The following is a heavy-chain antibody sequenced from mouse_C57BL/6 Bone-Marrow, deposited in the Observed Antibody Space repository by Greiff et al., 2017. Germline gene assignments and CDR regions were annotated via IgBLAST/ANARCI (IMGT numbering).Heavy chain of an antibody. CDR2: IYPRDGST. J-gene: IGHJ1*03. D-gene: IGHD1-1*01. CDR1: GYTFTSYD. Sequence: QVQLQQSGPELVKPGASVKLSCKASGYTFTSYDINWVKQRPGQGLEWIGWIYPRDGSTKYNEKFKGKATLTVDTSSSTAYMALPSLTSEDSAVYFCARLEFDGSSGDWYFDGGGTGTTVTVSS. CDR3: ARLEFDGSSGDWYFDG. V-gene: IGHV1-85*01.